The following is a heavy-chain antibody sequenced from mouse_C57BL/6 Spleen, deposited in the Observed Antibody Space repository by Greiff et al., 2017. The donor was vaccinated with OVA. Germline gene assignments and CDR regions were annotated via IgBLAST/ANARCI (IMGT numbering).Heavy chain of an antibody. CDR2: INPSSGYT. D-gene: IGHD1-3*01. CDR1: GYTFTSYT. CDR3: ARDNPYAMDY. V-gene: IGHV1-4*01. Sequence: VQLQESGAELARPGASVKMSCKASGYTFTSYTMHWVKQRPGQGLEWIGYINPSSGYTKYNQKFKDKATLTADKSSSTAYMQLSSLTSEDSAVYYCARDNPYAMDYWGQGTSVTVSS. J-gene: IGHJ4*01.